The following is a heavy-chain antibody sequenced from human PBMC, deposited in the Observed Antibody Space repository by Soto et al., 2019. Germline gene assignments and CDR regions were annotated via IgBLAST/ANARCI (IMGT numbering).Heavy chain of an antibody. Sequence: KLPETLSLTCTVSGGSINTFYWSWVRQPAGKGLEWIGRIYTSGSTNYNPSLKSRVTMSVDTSKNQFSLKLSSVTAADTAVYYCARGGSYSSSWYDYYYYGMDVWGQGTTVTVSS. J-gene: IGHJ6*02. V-gene: IGHV4-4*07. D-gene: IGHD6-13*01. CDR1: GGSINTFY. CDR3: ARGGSYSSSWYDYYYYGMDV. CDR2: IYTSGST.